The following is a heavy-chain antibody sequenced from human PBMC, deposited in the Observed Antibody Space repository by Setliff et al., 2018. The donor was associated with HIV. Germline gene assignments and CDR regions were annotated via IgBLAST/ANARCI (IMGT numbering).Heavy chain of an antibody. CDR3: ARQQSSSWYPDYFDY. D-gene: IGHD6-13*01. CDR2: IYPGDSET. CDR1: GYSFASYW. Sequence: PGESLKISCKGSGYSFASYWIGWVRQMPGKGLEWMGLIYPGDSETRYSPSFQGQVTISADKSISTAYLQWSSLKASDTAMYYCARQQSSSWYPDYFDYWGQGTLVTVSS. J-gene: IGHJ4*02. V-gene: IGHV5-51*01.